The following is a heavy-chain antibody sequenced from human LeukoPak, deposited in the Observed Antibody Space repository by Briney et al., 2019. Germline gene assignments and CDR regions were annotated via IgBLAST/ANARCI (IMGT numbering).Heavy chain of an antibody. CDR1: GGSISSSSYY. V-gene: IGHV4-39*07. CDR3: ARVNRGITMVRGRDWFDP. CDR2: IYYSGST. J-gene: IGHJ5*02. Sequence: SETLSLTCTVSGGSISSSSYYWGWIRQPPGKGLEWIGSIYYSGSTYYNPSLKSRVTISVDTSKNQFSLKLSSVTAADTAVYYCARVNRGITMVRGRDWFDPWGQGTLVTVSS. D-gene: IGHD3-10*01.